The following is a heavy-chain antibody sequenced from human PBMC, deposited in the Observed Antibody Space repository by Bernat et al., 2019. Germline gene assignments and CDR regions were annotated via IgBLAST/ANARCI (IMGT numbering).Heavy chain of an antibody. D-gene: IGHD3-16*01. J-gene: IGHJ4*02. CDR1: GFTFSTYA. V-gene: IGHV3-23*04. CDR3: VKEMISWGTFDY. Sequence: EVQLVESGGGLVQPGGSLRLSCAASGFTFSTYAMSWVRQAPGKGLEWGSVMSGSGGSTYYAAAVKGRFTISRDNSKNTMHLQMNSLRAEDTAVYYCVKEMISWGTFDYWGQGTLVTVSS. CDR2: MSGSGGST.